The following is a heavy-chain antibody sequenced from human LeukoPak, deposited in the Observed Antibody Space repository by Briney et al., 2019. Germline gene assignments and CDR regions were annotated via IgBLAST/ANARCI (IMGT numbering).Heavy chain of an antibody. CDR3: ARIGGDRHPIEY. V-gene: IGHV3-33*01. CDR2: IWYDRTNK. Sequence: GRSLRLSCAASGFTFSSYGMHWVRQAPGKGLEWVAVIWYDRTNKYYADSVKGRFTISRDNSKNTLYLQMNSLRAEDTAVYYCARIGGDRHPIEYWGQGTLVTVSS. D-gene: IGHD2-21*02. CDR1: GFTFSSYG. J-gene: IGHJ4*02.